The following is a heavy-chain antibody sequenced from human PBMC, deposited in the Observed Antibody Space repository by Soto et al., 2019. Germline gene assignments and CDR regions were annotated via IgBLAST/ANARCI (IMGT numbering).Heavy chain of an antibody. Sequence: PGGSLRLSCAASGFTFSSYGMHWVRQAPGKGLEWVAVIWYDGSNKYYADSVKGRFTISRDNSKNTLYLQMNSLRAEDTAVYYCARNWGFLAPDYWGQGTLVTVSS. CDR1: GFTFSSYG. D-gene: IGHD3-16*01. V-gene: IGHV3-33*01. CDR2: IWYDGSNK. J-gene: IGHJ4*02. CDR3: ARNWGFLAPDY.